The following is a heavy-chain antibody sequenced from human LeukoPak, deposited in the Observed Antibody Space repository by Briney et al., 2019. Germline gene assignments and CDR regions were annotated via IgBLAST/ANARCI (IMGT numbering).Heavy chain of an antibody. CDR2: ISAYNGNT. V-gene: IGHV1-18*01. J-gene: IGHJ6*03. D-gene: IGHD3-3*01. CDR3: ARLGYYDFWSGYIAYYYYYMDV. CDR1: AYTFTSYG. Sequence: ASVTVSFTSSAYTFTSYGISWVRQAPGQGLERMGWISAYNGNTNYAQKLQGRVTMTTDTSTSTAYMELRSLRSDDTAVYYCARLGYYDFWSGYIAYYYYYMDVWGKGTTVTVPS.